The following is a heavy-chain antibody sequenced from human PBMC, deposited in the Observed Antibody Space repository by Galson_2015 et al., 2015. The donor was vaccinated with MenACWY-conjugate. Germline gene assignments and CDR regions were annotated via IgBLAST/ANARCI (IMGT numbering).Heavy chain of an antibody. D-gene: IGHD4-17*01. CDR2: METKGNGYAT. CDR1: GFLVSSTA. CDR3: TRDAGDYNWFDP. Sequence: SLRLSCAASGFLVSSTAIRWVRQASGKGLEWVGLMETKGNGYATTYAWSVIGRVFITSDDSLNPAFLQLNSLETDDTAVYYCTRDAGDYNWFDPWGQGALVTVSS. J-gene: IGHJ5*02. V-gene: IGHV3-73*01.